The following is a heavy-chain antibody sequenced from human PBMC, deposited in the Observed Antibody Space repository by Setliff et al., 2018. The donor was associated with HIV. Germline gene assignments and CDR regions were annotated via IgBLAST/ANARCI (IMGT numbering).Heavy chain of an antibody. D-gene: IGHD3-3*01. V-gene: IGHV4-39*01. CDR3: ARSIVPVASGYYYFED. CDR1: GGSINSTSYY. CDR2: IYHTGST. J-gene: IGHJ4*02. Sequence: SETLSLTCTVSGGSINSTSYYWGWIRQPPGNGLEWIGSIYHTGSTYYKPSLKSRVTISVDTSKNQFSLRLSSVAAGDTAVYYCARSIVPVASGYYYFEDWGQGTMVTVSS.